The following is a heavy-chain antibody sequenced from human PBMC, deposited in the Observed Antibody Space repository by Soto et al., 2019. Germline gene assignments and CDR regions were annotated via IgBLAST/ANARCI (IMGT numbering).Heavy chain of an antibody. CDR1: VLTFSSYG. V-gene: IGHV3-30*03. CDR2: ITYAGSNK. Sequence: GPLRLSGAASVLTFSSYGMHWVREGPGKGLEWVALITYAGSNKNYADSVKGRFTISRDNSENTLYLQMNSLRPEDTAVYYCARSEQYQVFAFDIWGQGTMVTVPS. J-gene: IGHJ3*02. CDR3: ARSEQYQVFAFDI. D-gene: IGHD6-19*01.